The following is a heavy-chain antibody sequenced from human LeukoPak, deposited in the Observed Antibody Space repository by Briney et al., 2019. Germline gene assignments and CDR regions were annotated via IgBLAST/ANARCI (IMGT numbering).Heavy chain of an antibody. V-gene: IGHV1-69*13. CDR3: AAIVSSGYYYQH. CDR2: IIPIFGTA. J-gene: IGHJ1*01. CDR1: GGTFSSYA. Sequence: ASVKVSCKASGGTFSSYAISWVRQAPGQGLEWMGGIIPIFGTANYAQKFQGRVTITADESTSTAYMELSSLRSEDTAVYYCAAIVSSGYYYQHWGQGTLVTVSS. D-gene: IGHD3-22*01.